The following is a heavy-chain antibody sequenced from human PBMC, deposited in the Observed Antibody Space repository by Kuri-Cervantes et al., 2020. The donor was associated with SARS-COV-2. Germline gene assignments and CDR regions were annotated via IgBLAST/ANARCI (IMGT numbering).Heavy chain of an antibody. Sequence: GESLKISCAASGFTFSSYGMHWVRQAPGKGLEWVAVISYDGSNKYYADSVKGRFTISRDNSKNTLYLQMNSLRAEDTAVYYCAKRCGYYGAWDWFDPWGQGTLVTVSS. D-gene: IGHD3-3*01. CDR1: GFTFSSYG. CDR2: ISYDGSNK. V-gene: IGHV3-30*18. CDR3: AKRCGYYGAWDWFDP. J-gene: IGHJ5*02.